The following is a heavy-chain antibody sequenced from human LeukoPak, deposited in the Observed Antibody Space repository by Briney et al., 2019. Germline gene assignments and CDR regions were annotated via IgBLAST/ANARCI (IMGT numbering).Heavy chain of an antibody. V-gene: IGHV4-30-2*01. Sequence: PSETLSLTCAVSGGSISSGGYSWSWIRQPPGKGLEWIGYTYHSGSTYYNPSLKSRVTISVDRSKNQFSLKLSSVTAADTAVYYCARSVTGEDSGYDYYFDYWGQGTLVTVSS. J-gene: IGHJ4*02. CDR3: ARSVTGEDSGYDYYFDY. CDR2: TYHSGST. CDR1: GGSISSGGYS. D-gene: IGHD5-12*01.